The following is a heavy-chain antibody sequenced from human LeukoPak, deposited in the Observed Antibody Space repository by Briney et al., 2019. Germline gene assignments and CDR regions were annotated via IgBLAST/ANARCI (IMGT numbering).Heavy chain of an antibody. V-gene: IGHV3-30*18. CDR1: GFTFSSYG. CDR3: AKDGVGANTYYYYYGMDV. J-gene: IGHJ6*02. D-gene: IGHD1-26*01. Sequence: PGGSLRLSCAASGFTFSSYGMHWVRQAPGKGLEWVAVISYDGSNKYYADSVKGRFTISRDNSKNTLYLQMNSLRAEDTAVYYCAKDGVGANTYYYYYGMDVWGQGTTVTVSS. CDR2: ISYDGSNK.